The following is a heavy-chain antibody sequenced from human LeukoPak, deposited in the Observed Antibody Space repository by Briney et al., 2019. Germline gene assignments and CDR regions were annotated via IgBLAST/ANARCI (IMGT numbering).Heavy chain of an antibody. D-gene: IGHD5-24*01. J-gene: IGHJ3*02. CDR1: GFTFTTYW. CDR2: INQDGIEK. Sequence: GGSLRLSCAGSGFTFTTYWMSWVRQAPGKGLEWVANINQDGIEKYYVASVKGRFTISRDNAKNSIYVQMNSLRAEDTAVYYCARGFDGYYGFDIWGQGTMVTVSS. V-gene: IGHV3-7*05. CDR3: ARGFDGYYGFDI.